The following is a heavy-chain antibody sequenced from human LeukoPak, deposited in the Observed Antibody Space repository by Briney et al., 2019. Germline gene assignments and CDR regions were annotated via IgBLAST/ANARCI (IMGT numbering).Heavy chain of an antibody. V-gene: IGHV4-38-2*01. CDR1: GYSISSGYY. CDR3: ARRNYGDLDY. D-gene: IGHD3-16*01. CDR2: IYHRGST. Sequence: SETLSLTCAVSGYSISSGYYWGWIRQPPGKGLEWIGSIYHRGSTYYNPSLKSRVTISVDTSKNQFSLKLSSVTAADTAVYYCARRNYGDLDYWGQGTLVTVSS. J-gene: IGHJ4*02.